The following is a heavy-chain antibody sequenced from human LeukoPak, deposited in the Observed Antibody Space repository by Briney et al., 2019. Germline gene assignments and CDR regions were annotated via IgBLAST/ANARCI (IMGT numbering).Heavy chain of an antibody. Sequence: RGSLRLSCAASGFTFSTYAMHWVRQAPGKGLQWVAVISSDGRNKHNADSVKGRFTISRDNSKNTLYLQMNSLRAEDTAVYYCARENTAMVIFDYWGQGTLVTVSS. CDR2: ISSDGRNK. CDR3: ARENTAMVIFDY. J-gene: IGHJ4*02. V-gene: IGHV3-30*04. CDR1: GFTFSTYA. D-gene: IGHD5-18*01.